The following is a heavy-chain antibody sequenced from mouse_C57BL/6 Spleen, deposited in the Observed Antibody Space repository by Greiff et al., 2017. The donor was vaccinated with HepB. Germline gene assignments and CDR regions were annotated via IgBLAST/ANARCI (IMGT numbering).Heavy chain of an antibody. CDR3: ARGPYYYGSSYEDWYFDV. D-gene: IGHD1-1*01. CDR2: INPNNGGT. CDR1: GYTFTDYN. V-gene: IGHV1-18*01. Sequence: EVQLQQSGPELVKPGASVKIPCKASGYTFTDYNMDWVKQSHGKSLEWIGDINPNNGGTIYNQKFKGKATLTVDKSSSTAYMELRSLTSEDTAVYYCARGPYYYGSSYEDWYFDVWGTGTTVTVSS. J-gene: IGHJ1*03.